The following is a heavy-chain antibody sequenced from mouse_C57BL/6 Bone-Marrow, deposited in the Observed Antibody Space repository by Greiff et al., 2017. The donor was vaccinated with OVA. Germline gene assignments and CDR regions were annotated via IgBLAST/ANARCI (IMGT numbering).Heavy chain of an antibody. CDR2: ISYDGSN. CDR1: GYSITSGYY. D-gene: IGHD1-1*01. Sequence: VQLKESGPGLVKPSQSLSLTCSVTGYSITSGYYWNWIRQFPGNKLEWMGYISYDGSNNYNPSLKNRISITRDTSKNQFFLKLNSVTTEDTATYYCARSYYYGSKDYWGQGTTLTVSS. V-gene: IGHV3-6*01. J-gene: IGHJ2*01. CDR3: ARSYYYGSKDY.